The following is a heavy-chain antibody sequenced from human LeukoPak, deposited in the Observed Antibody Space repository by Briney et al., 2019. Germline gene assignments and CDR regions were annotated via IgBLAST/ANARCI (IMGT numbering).Heavy chain of an antibody. J-gene: IGHJ4*02. Sequence: PGGSLRLSCAASGFTFSSYSMNWVRQAPGKGLEWVSSISSSSSYIYYADSLKGRFTISRDNAKNSLYLQMNSLRAEDTAVYYCARGTNVGSSSPSQVDYWGQGTLVTVSS. CDR1: GFTFSSYS. D-gene: IGHD6-13*01. V-gene: IGHV3-21*01. CDR2: ISSSSSYI. CDR3: ARGTNVGSSSPSQVDY.